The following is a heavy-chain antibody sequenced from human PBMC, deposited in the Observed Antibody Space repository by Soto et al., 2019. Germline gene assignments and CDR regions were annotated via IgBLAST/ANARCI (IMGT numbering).Heavy chain of an antibody. J-gene: IGHJ6*03. CDR1: GFTVSSNY. V-gene: IGHV3-66*01. Sequence: GGSLRLSCAASGFTVSSNYMSWVRQAPGKGLEWVSVIYSGGSTYYADSVKGRFTISRDNSKNTLYLQMNSLRAEDTAVYYCARARRQTDPFYYYYYYMDVWGKGTTVTVSS. CDR3: ARARRQTDPFYYYYYYMDV. D-gene: IGHD6-25*01. CDR2: IYSGGST.